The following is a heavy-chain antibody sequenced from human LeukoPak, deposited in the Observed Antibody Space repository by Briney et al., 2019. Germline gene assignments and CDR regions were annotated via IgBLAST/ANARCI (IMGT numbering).Heavy chain of an antibody. J-gene: IGHJ3*02. D-gene: IGHD3-16*01. CDR3: ARDDDYVWGESGAFDI. V-gene: IGHV4-30-4*01. CDR2: IYYSGST. CDR1: GGSISSGDYY. Sequence: SETLSLTCTVSGGSISSGDYYWSWIRQPPGKGLEWIGYIYYSGSTYYNPSLKSRVTISVDTSKNQFSLKLSSVTAADTAVYYCARDDDYVWGESGAFDIWGQGTMVTVPS.